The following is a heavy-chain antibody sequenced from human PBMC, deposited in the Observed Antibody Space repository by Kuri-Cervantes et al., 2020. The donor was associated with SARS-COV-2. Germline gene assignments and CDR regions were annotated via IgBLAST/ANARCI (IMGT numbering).Heavy chain of an antibody. CDR3: ARDRHTYDDFWSAYHAFDI. CDR2: IIPILGTA. J-gene: IGHJ3*02. Sequence: SVKVSCKASGYTFTSYDINWVRQAPGQGLEWMGRIIPILGTANYAQKFQGRVTITADKSTSTAYMELSSLRSEDTAVYYCARDRHTYDDFWSAYHAFDIWGQGTMVTVSS. V-gene: IGHV1-69*04. D-gene: IGHD3-3*01. CDR1: GYTFTSYD.